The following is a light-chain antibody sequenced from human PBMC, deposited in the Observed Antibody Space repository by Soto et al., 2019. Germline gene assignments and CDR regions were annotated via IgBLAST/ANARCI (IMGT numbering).Light chain of an antibody. CDR1: NSNVGSNY. CDR3: GTWDSSLSAL. J-gene: IGLJ2*01. V-gene: IGLV1-51*01. Sequence: QSVLTQPPSVSAAPGQTVTISCSGSNSNVGSNYVSWYQQLPGTAPKLLIYDNNKRPSGIPDRFSGSKSGTSATLGITGLQTGDEADYYCGTWDSSLSALLGGGTKLTVL. CDR2: DNN.